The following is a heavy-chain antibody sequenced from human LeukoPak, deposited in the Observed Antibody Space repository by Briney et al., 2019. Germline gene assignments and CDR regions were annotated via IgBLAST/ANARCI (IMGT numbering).Heavy chain of an antibody. D-gene: IGHD6-13*01. J-gene: IGHJ4*02. CDR1: GGSFSGYY. CDR3: ARRRQQLAY. CDR2: INHSGST. Sequence: SETLSLTCAVYGGSFSGYYWSWIRQPPGKGLEWIGEINHSGSTNYNPSLKSRVTISVDTSKNQFSLKLSSVTAADTAVYYCARRRQQLAYWGQGTLVTASS. V-gene: IGHV4-34*01.